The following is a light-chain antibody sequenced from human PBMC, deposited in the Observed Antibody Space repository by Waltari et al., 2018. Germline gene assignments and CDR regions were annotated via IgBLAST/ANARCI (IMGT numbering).Light chain of an antibody. CDR1: QNIRGAY. Sequence: EVVLTQSPGTLSFSPGERATLSCRASQNIRGAYLAWYQQRPGQAPRLLIYDSFIRATGIPDGFSGSGSGADFTLTISSLAPEDSAVYFCHQYDTSPQTFGQGTKVSIK. CDR3: HQYDTSPQT. CDR2: DSF. J-gene: IGKJ1*01. V-gene: IGKV3-20*01.